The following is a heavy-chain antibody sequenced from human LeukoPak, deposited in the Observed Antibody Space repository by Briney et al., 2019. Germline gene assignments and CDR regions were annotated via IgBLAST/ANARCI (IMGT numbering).Heavy chain of an antibody. CDR3: ARSIAARPDDY. CDR1: GFTFSSYS. V-gene: IGHV3-21*01. D-gene: IGHD6-6*01. Sequence: GGSLGLSCAASGFTFSSYSMNWVRQAPGKGLEWVSSISSSSSYIYYADSVKGRFTISRDNAKNSLYLQMNSLRAEDTAVYYCARSIAARPDDYWGQGTLVTVSS. CDR2: ISSSSSYI. J-gene: IGHJ4*02.